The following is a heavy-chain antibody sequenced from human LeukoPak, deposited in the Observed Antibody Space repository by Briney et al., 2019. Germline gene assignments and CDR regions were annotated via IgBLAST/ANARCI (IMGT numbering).Heavy chain of an antibody. CDR2: IYYSGST. CDR3: ARDVVVPATANYYHYYYYMDV. CDR1: GGSISSYY. D-gene: IGHD2-2*01. Sequence: PSETLSLTCTVSGGSISSYYWSWLRQPPGKGLEWIGYIYYSGSTNYNPSLKSRVTISVDTSKNQFSLKLSSVTAADTAVYYCARDVVVPATANYYHYYYYMDVWGKGTAVTVSS. J-gene: IGHJ6*03. V-gene: IGHV4-59*01.